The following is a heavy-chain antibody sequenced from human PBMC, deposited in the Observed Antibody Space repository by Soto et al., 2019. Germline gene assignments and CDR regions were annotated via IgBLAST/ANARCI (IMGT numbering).Heavy chain of an antibody. CDR2: IFWDDDK. CDR3: AHIYTGTGGHFDY. D-gene: IGHD2-8*02. Sequence: SGPTLVNPTQTLTLTCTFSGFSLSASGMGVGWIRQPPEKALEWLALIFWDDDKRYSPSLKSRLTISNDTSKNQVVLTLTNVDPVDTATYYCAHIYTGTGGHFDYWGQGTLVTVSS. CDR1: GFSLSASGMG. J-gene: IGHJ4*02. V-gene: IGHV2-5*02.